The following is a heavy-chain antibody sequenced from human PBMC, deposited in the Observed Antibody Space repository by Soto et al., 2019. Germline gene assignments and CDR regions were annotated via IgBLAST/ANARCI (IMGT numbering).Heavy chain of an antibody. CDR1: GGSISSGGYY. CDR2: IYYSGST. V-gene: IGHV4-31*03. J-gene: IGHJ6*02. Sequence: LSLTCTVSGGSISSGGYYWSWIRQHPGKGLEWIGYIYYSGSTYYNPSLKSRVTISVDTSKNQFSLKLSSVTAADTAVYYCARDFTSSSGYWGPYYYYGMDVWGQGTTVTVSS. D-gene: IGHD3-22*01. CDR3: ARDFTSSSGYWGPYYYYGMDV.